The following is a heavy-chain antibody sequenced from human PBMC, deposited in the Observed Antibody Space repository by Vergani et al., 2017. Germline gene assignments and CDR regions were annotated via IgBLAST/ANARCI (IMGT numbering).Heavy chain of an antibody. J-gene: IGHJ4*02. CDR1: GFTFSTYA. Sequence: VQLVESGGGVVQPGRSLRLSCAASGFTFSTYAMHWVRQATGKGLEWVSAIGTAGDTYYPGSVTGRFTISRENAKNSLYLQMNGLRAGDTAVYYCARRDSSSPALDYWGQGTLVTVSS. CDR3: ARRDSSSPALDY. CDR2: IGTAGDT. V-gene: IGHV3-13*01. D-gene: IGHD6-6*01.